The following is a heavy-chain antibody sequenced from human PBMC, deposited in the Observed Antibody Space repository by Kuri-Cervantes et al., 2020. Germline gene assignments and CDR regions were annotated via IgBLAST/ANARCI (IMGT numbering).Heavy chain of an antibody. CDR3: ARHAGTYYYGSGSYKFDI. D-gene: IGHD3-10*01. V-gene: IGHV4-39*01. CDR2: IYYSGSS. J-gene: IGHJ3*02. CDR1: GGSISSSSYY. Sequence: GSLRLSCTVSGGSISSSSYYWGWIRQPPGKGLEWIGSIYYSGSSYYNPSLKSRVTISVDTSKNQFSLKLSSVTAADTAVYYCARHAGTYYYGSGSYKFDIWGQGTMVTVSS.